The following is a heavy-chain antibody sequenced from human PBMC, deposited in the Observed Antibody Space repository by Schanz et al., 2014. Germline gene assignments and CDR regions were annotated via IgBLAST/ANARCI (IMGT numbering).Heavy chain of an antibody. J-gene: IGHJ3*02. CDR1: GYIFGSHG. CDR2: INAHTGNT. CDR3: ARVHSATYHYNRPGAIEI. D-gene: IGHD3-10*01. V-gene: IGHV1-18*01. Sequence: QLMQSGSEVRKPGASVKVSCKASGYIFGSHGMTWVRQAPGQGPELMGWINAHTGNTQYAQKIQGRVNMTRDTVTTTVRLELTTLRADDTDIYCCARVHSATYHYNRPGAIEIWGRGTRVTVSS.